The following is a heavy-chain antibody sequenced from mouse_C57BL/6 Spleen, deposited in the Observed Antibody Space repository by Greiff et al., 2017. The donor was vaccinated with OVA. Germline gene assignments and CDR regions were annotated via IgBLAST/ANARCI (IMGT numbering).Heavy chain of an antibody. J-gene: IGHJ2*01. CDR3: ARCYGYDDGFYYFDY. Sequence: QVQLQQPGTELVKPGASVKLSCKASGYTFNSYWMHWVKQRPGQGLEWIGNINPSNGGTNYNEKFKSKATLTVDKSTSTAYMQLCSQTSEDTAVYYCARCYGYDDGFYYFDYWGQGTTLTVSS. V-gene: IGHV1-53*01. D-gene: IGHD2-2*01. CDR1: GYTFNSYW. CDR2: INPSNGGT.